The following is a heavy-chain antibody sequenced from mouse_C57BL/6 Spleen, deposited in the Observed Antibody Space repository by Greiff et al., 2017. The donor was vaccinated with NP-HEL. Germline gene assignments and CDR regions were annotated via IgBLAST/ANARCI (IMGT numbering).Heavy chain of an antibody. V-gene: IGHV1-74*01. Sequence: QVQLQQPGAELVKPGASVKVSCKASGYTFTSYWMHWVKQRPGQGLEWIGRIHPSDSDTNYNQKFKGKATLTVDKSSSTAYMQLSSLTSEDSAVYYCAIRWAYDYDGGWYFDVWGTGTTVTVSS. CDR2: IHPSDSDT. J-gene: IGHJ1*03. CDR1: GYTFTSYW. D-gene: IGHD2-4*01. CDR3: AIRWAYDYDGGWYFDV.